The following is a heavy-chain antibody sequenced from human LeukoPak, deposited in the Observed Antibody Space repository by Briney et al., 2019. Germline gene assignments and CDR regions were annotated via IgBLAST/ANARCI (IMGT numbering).Heavy chain of an antibody. CDR1: GYTFTGYY. Sequence: ASVKVSCRTSGYTFTGYYMHWVRQAPGQGLEWMGWINPNSAGTNYAQKFQGRVTMSRDTSISTAYMELSSLRSDDTAVYYCARGAYYGSVFGYLDYWGQGTLATVSS. D-gene: IGHD3-10*01. V-gene: IGHV1-2*02. J-gene: IGHJ4*02. CDR3: ARGAYYGSVFGYLDY. CDR2: INPNSAGT.